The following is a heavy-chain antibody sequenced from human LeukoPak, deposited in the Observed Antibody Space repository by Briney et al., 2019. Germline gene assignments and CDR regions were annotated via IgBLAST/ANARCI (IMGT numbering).Heavy chain of an antibody. CDR2: ISGNGDTT. J-gene: IGHJ4*02. D-gene: IGHD6-19*01. V-gene: IGHV3-23*01. CDR3: AYPVTQNSGWYVNVDY. CDR1: GFAFGSYV. Sequence: GGSLRLSCGASGFAFGSYVMNWVRQAPGKGLEWVSSISGNGDTTYYADSVRGRFTISRDNSKNTLYLQMNNLRAEDTAVYFCAYPVTQNSGWYVNVDYWGQGTLVTVSS.